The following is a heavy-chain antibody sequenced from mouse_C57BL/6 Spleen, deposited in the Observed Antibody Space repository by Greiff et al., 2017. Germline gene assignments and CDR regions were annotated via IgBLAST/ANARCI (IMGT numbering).Heavy chain of an antibody. Sequence: DVMLVESGGDLVKPGGSLKLSCAASGFTFSSYGMSWVRQTPDKRLEWVATISSGGSYTYYQDSVKGRFTISRDNAKNTLYLQMSSLKSEDTAMYYCARQEGPFTTVVANYFDYWGQGTTLTVSS. CDR1: GFTFSSYG. CDR2: ISSGGSYT. V-gene: IGHV5-6*02. J-gene: IGHJ2*01. D-gene: IGHD1-1*01. CDR3: ARQEGPFTTVVANYFDY.